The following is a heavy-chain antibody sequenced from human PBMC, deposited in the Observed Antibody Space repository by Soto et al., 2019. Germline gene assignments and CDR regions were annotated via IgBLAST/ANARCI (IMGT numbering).Heavy chain of an antibody. D-gene: IGHD5-18*01. CDR3: ARDPAYSYGNT. Sequence: LILSCAASGFTFSNYAMHWVRQAPGKGLEWVTVIWYDGSNTYYSEHFQGRVTFTRDTSAGTVYMQLSSLTSEDTAVYYCARDPAYSYGNTWGQGTLVTVSS. V-gene: IGHV3-33*01. CDR2: IWYDGSNT. CDR1: GFTFSNYA. J-gene: IGHJ5*02.